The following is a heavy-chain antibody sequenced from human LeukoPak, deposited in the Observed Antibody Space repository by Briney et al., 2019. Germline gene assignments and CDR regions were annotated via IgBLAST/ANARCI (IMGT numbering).Heavy chain of an antibody. J-gene: IGHJ5*02. Sequence: GGSLRLSCAASGFTFSSYGMHWVRQAPGKGLEWVAFIRYDGSNKYYADSVKGRFTISRDNSKNTLYLQMNSLRAGDTAVYYCAKVFLKVVVATNWFDPWGQGTLVTVSS. D-gene: IGHD2-15*01. V-gene: IGHV3-30*02. CDR2: IRYDGSNK. CDR3: AKVFLKVVVATNWFDP. CDR1: GFTFSSYG.